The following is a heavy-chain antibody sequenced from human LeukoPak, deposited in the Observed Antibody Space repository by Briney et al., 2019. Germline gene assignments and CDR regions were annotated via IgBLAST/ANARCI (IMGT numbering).Heavy chain of an antibody. J-gene: IGHJ4*02. D-gene: IGHD5-18*01. CDR2: MLSDGSNK. CDR3: AKDSGYSYGHGLDY. Sequence: GGSLRLSCAASGFTFSTYNMHWVRQVPGKGLEWVALMLSDGSNKYHADSVKGRFTISRDNSKNTLFLQMNSLRDEDTAVYYCAKDSGYSYGHGLDYWGQGTLVTVSS. V-gene: IGHV3-33*06. CDR1: GFTFSTYN.